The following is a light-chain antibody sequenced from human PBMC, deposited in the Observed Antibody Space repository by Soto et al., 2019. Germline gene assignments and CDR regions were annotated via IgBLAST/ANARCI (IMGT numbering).Light chain of an antibody. V-gene: IGKV3-20*01. CDR3: QQYGSSGT. CDR1: QSVSTSH. J-gene: IGKJ1*01. Sequence: EIVLTQSPVTLSLSPGERATLSCRTSQSVSTSHLAWYQQKPGQAPRLLIYGASNRATGIPDRFSGSGSGTDFTLTISRLEPEDFAVYYCQQYGSSGTFGQGTKVDIK. CDR2: GAS.